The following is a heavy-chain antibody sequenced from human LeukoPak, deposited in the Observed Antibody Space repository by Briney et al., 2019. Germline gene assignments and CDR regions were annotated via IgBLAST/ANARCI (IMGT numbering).Heavy chain of an antibody. J-gene: IGHJ6*03. D-gene: IGHD2-2*02. CDR3: AKVMNYCSSTSCYTLGYLGYYYMDV. CDR1: GFTFGSYW. Sequence: GGSLRLSCAASGFTFGSYWMHWVRQAPGKGLVWVSRINSDGSSTNYADSVKGRFTISRDNAKNTLYLQMNSLRAEDTAVYYCAKVMNYCSSTSCYTLGYLGYYYMDVWGKGTTVTVSS. CDR2: INSDGSST. V-gene: IGHV3-74*01.